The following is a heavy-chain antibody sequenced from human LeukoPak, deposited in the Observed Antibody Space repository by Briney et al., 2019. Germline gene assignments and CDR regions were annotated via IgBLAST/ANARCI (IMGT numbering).Heavy chain of an antibody. CDR1: GGSISSYY. CDR2: IYTSGST. CDR3: ASVRTTAFMDV. Sequence: SETLSLTCTVSGGSISSYYWSWIRQPAGKGLEWIGRIYTSGSTNYDPSLKSRVTMSVDTSKNQFSLKLSSVTAADTAVYYCASVRTTAFMDVWGKGTTVTVSS. J-gene: IGHJ6*04. V-gene: IGHV4-4*07. D-gene: IGHD2-2*01.